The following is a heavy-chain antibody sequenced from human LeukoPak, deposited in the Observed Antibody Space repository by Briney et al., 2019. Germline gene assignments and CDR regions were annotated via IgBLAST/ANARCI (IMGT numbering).Heavy chain of an antibody. J-gene: IGHJ6*02. CDR2: IYSGGST. CDR1: GFTVSSNY. CDR3: AREVVVAGYYYYYGMDV. D-gene: IGHD2-15*01. Sequence: GGSLRLSCAASGFTVSSNYMSWVRQAPGKGLEWVSAIYSGGSTYYADSVKGRFTISRHNSKNTLYLQMNSLRAEDTAVYYCAREVVVAGYYYYYGMDVWGQGTTVTVSS. V-gene: IGHV3-53*04.